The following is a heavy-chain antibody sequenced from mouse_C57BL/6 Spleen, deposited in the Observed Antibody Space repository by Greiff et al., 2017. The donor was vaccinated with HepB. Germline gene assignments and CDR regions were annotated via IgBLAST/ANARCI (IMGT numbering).Heavy chain of an antibody. Sequence: VQLQQSGAELVRPGSSVKLSCKASGYTFTSYWMDWVKQRPGQGLEWIGNIYPSDSETHYNQKFKDKATLTVDKSSSTAYMQLSSLTSEDSAVYYCARSVGNRYWYLDVWGTGTTVTVSS. CDR3: ARSVGNRYWYLDV. D-gene: IGHD2-1*01. V-gene: IGHV1-61*01. CDR1: GYTFTSYW. J-gene: IGHJ1*03. CDR2: IYPSDSET.